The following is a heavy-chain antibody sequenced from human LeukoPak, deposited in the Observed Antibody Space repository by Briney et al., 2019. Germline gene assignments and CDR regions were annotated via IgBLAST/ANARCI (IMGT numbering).Heavy chain of an antibody. CDR3: ARAPSSGYYPYYYYGMDV. Sequence: ASLKVSCKASGYTFTSYAMHLVRQAPGQRLEWMGWINAGNGNTKYSQKFQGRVTITRDTSASTAYMELSSLRSEDTAVYYCARAPSSGYYPYYYYGMDVWGQGTTVTVSS. V-gene: IGHV1-3*01. J-gene: IGHJ6*02. CDR1: GYTFTSYA. D-gene: IGHD3-22*01. CDR2: INAGNGNT.